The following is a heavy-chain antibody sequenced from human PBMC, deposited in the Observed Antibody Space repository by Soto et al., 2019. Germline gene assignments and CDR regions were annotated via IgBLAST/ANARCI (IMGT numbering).Heavy chain of an antibody. D-gene: IGHD1-26*01. CDR2: ISGSGFKK. CDR3: AKNQGVELVPLATVDWFDP. Sequence: GGSLRLSCAGSGFTFGDSYMSWIRQAPGKGLEWISSISGSGFKKYYADSVKGRFTISRDNSKSTVHLELNNLSAEDTAVYHCAKNQGVELVPLATVDWFDPWGQGSVVTVSS. V-gene: IGHV3-23*01. CDR1: GFTFGDSY. J-gene: IGHJ5*02.